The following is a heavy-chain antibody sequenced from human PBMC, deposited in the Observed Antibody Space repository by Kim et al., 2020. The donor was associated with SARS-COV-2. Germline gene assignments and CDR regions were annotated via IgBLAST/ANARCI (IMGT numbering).Heavy chain of an antibody. CDR2: IRSKATSYA. D-gene: IGHD2-15*01. Sequence: GGSLRLSCAASGFTFSGSAMHWVRQASGKGLEWVGRIRSKATSYATYAASVQRRFTISSDDSKNTAYLQMNSLKTEDTAVYYCTRHVGGQPPHFDYWGRG. CDR3: TRHVGGQPPHFDY. CDR1: GFTFSGSA. V-gene: IGHV3-73*01. J-gene: IGHJ4*02.